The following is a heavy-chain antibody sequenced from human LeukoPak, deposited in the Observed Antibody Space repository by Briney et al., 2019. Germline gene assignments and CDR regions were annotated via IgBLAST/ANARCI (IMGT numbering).Heavy chain of an antibody. J-gene: IGHJ4*02. CDR1: GGSISGYY. CDR2: MYIGEDT. D-gene: IGHD1-26*01. Sequence: SETLSLTCTVSGGSISGYYWSWIRQPAGRRLEWIGRMYIGEDTNYNSSLKSRLNMSVDTSKNQFSLKLSSVTAADTAVHYCARGGGTYYDYWGQGTLVTVSS. CDR3: ARGGGTYYDY. V-gene: IGHV4-4*07.